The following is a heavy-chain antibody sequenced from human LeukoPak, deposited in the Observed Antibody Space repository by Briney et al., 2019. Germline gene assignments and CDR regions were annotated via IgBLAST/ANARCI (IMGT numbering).Heavy chain of an antibody. Sequence: SETLSLTCAVYGGSFSGYYWSWIRQPPGKGLEWIGEINHSGSTNYKPSLKSRVTMSVDTSKNQFSLKLSSVTAADTAVYYCARVSSSWYQDWYFDLWGRGTLVTVSS. CDR1: GGSFSGYY. CDR3: ARVSSSWYQDWYFDL. CDR2: INHSGST. V-gene: IGHV4-34*01. J-gene: IGHJ2*01. D-gene: IGHD6-13*01.